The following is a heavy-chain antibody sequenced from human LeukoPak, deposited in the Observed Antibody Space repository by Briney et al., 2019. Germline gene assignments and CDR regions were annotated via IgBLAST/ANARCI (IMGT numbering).Heavy chain of an antibody. Sequence: PETLSLTCAVYGGSFSGYYWSWVPHPPGKGLEWIGEINHIGSTNYNPSLKSRVTISVDTSKNQFSLKLSSVTAADTAVYYCARVPWYSSSTRRVNWFDPWGQGTLVTVSS. CDR1: GGSFSGYY. CDR2: INHIGST. D-gene: IGHD6-6*01. J-gene: IGHJ5*02. V-gene: IGHV4-34*01. CDR3: ARVPWYSSSTRRVNWFDP.